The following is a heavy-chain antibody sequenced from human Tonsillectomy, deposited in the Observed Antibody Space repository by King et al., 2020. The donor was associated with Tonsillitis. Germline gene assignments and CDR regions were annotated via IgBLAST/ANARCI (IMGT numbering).Heavy chain of an antibody. CDR1: GYTFSNYG. D-gene: IGHD2-2*01. J-gene: IGHJ4*02. Sequence: VQLVESGAEVEKPGASVKVSCKASGYTFSNYGLNWVRQAPGQGLEWMGWISVYNGDTKYTQKLQGRVTVTTDTSTSTAYMELRNLRSEDTAVYYCARDRVGIAVVSDAMDYWGQGTLVTVSS. CDR2: ISVYNGDT. V-gene: IGHV1-18*04. CDR3: ARDRVGIAVVSDAMDY.